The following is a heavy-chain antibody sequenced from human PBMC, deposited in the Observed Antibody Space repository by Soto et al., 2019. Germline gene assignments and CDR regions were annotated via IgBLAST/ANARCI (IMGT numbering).Heavy chain of an antibody. V-gene: IGHV1-58*01. J-gene: IGHJ6*02. CDR3: AAPNRYNWNLAYYYYGMDV. CDR1: GFTFTSSA. CDR2: IVVGSGNT. Sequence: SVKVSCKASGFTFTSSAVQWVRQARGQRLEWIGWIVVGSGNTNYAQKFQEGVTITRDMSTSTAYVELSSLRSEDTAVYYCAAPNRYNWNLAYYYYGMDVWGQGTTVTVSS. D-gene: IGHD1-20*01.